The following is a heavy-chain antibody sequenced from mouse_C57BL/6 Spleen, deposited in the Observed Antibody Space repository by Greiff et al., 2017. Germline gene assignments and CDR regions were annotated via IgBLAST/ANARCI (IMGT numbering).Heavy chain of an antibody. Sequence: QVQLQQPGAELVKPGASVKLSCKASGYTFTSYWMHWVKQRPGQGLEWIGMIHPNSGSTNYNEKFKSKATLTVDKSSSTAYMQLSSLTSADSAVYYCARHGYYAEDYWGQGTSVTVSS. CDR3: ARHGYYAEDY. CDR1: GYTFTSYW. CDR2: IHPNSGST. V-gene: IGHV1-64*01. J-gene: IGHJ4*01.